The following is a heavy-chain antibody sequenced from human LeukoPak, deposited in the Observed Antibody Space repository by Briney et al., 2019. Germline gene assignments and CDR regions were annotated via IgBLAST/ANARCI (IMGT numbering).Heavy chain of an antibody. D-gene: IGHD4-17*01. CDR3: AKRDYGDFTPSPFPI. CDR2: VTYSGVAT. Sequence: GRSLRLSCAASGFTFRNYAMSWVRQAPGKGLEWVCTVTYSGVATYHADSVKGRFTISRDNSKNTLSLQMNSLRAEDTAIYYCAKRDYGDFTPSPFPIWGQGTLVTVSS. CDR1: GFTFRNYA. V-gene: IGHV3-23*01. J-gene: IGHJ4*02.